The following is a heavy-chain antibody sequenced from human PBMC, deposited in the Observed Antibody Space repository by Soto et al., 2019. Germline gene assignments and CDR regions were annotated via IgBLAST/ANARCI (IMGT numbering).Heavy chain of an antibody. CDR3: AREERKGIISWFDP. D-gene: IGHD2-21*01. J-gene: IGHJ5*02. Sequence: TLSLTCTVSGGSVSGVDYFWSWIRQSPGKGLEWIGYIYYTGITHLNPSLKSRLTMAVDTSKNEFSLKLTSVSAADTAVYFCAREERKGIISWFDPWGQGTPVTV. CDR2: IYYTGIT. V-gene: IGHV4-30-4*01. CDR1: GGSVSGVDYF.